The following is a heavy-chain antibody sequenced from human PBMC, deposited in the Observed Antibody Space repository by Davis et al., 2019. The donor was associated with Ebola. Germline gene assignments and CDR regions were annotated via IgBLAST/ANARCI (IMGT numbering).Heavy chain of an antibody. D-gene: IGHD3-10*01. CDR3: TSTMVTVDY. J-gene: IGHJ4*02. Sequence: PGGSLRLSCAASGFTFSGSAMHWVRQASGKGLEWVGRIRSKANSYATAYAASVKGRFTISRDDSKNTAYLQMNSLKTEDTAVYYCTSTMVTVDYWGQGTLVTVSS. CDR2: IRSKANSYAT. CDR1: GFTFSGSA. V-gene: IGHV3-73*01.